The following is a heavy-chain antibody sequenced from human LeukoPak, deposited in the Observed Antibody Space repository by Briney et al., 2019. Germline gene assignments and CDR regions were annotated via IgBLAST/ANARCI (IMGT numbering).Heavy chain of an antibody. D-gene: IGHD2-15*01. CDR3: ARETVVPVGFAY. CDR2: RHSSGVL. J-gene: IGHJ4*02. Sequence: SETLSLTCNVPGYSISSGYYWAWFRQPPGKGLEWIGSRHSSGVLSYNPSLQSRVTISKDTSKNQFSLKVTSVTAADTAVYYCARETVVPVGFAYWGQGTLVTVSS. CDR1: GYSISSGYY. V-gene: IGHV4-38-2*02.